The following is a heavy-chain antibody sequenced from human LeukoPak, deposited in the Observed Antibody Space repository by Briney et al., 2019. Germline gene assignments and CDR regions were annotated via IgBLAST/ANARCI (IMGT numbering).Heavy chain of an antibody. CDR3: AKSPKDTAPLGART. CDR2: ITDGGGDT. J-gene: IGHJ4*02. CDR1: GFTFSNYA. V-gene: IGHV3-23*01. D-gene: IGHD5-18*01. Sequence: GGSLRLSCAASGFTFSNYAMTWVRQAPGKGLEWVSSITDGGGDTAYADSVKGRFTISRDNSKNTLYLQMNSLRVDDTAVYYCAKSPKDTAPLGARTGDQGALVTVSS.